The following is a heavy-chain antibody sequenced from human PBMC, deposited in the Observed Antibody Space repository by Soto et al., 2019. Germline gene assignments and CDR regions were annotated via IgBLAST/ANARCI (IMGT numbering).Heavy chain of an antibody. V-gene: IGHV4-38-2*01. Sequence: PSETLSLTCAVSGYSISIGYFWGWIRQPPGMGLEWIASIYHSGSTHYNPSLKSRVTMSIDTSKNHFSLKLSSVTAADTAVYYCARVAYYDSSGYYYNFDYWGQGTLVTVSS. CDR1: GYSISIGYF. CDR2: IYHSGST. J-gene: IGHJ4*02. D-gene: IGHD3-22*01. CDR3: ARVAYYDSSGYYYNFDY.